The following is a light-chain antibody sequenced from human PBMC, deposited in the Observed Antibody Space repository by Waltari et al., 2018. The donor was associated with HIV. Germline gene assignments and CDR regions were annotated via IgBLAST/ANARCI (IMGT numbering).Light chain of an antibody. Sequence: DIQMTQSPSTLSASVGDRVTVTCRASQSISSYLAWYQQKPGKAPKLLIYKASSLESGVPSRFSGSGSGTEFTLTISSLQPDDFATYYCQQYNSYSGTWTFGQGTKVEIK. CDR3: QQYNSYSGTWT. CDR1: QSISSY. J-gene: IGKJ1*01. CDR2: KAS. V-gene: IGKV1-5*03.